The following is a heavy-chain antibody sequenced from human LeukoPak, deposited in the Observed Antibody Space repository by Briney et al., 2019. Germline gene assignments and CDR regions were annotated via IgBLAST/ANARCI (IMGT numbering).Heavy chain of an antibody. D-gene: IGHD6-13*01. Sequence: PGGSLRLSCAASGFTFSSYAMHWVRQAPGKGLEWVAVISYDGSNKYYADSAKGRFTISRDNSKNTLYLQMNSLRAEDTAVYYCARDKAAAGYYYYGMDVWGQGTTVTVSS. CDR1: GFTFSSYA. V-gene: IGHV3-30-3*01. CDR2: ISYDGSNK. J-gene: IGHJ6*02. CDR3: ARDKAAAGYYYYGMDV.